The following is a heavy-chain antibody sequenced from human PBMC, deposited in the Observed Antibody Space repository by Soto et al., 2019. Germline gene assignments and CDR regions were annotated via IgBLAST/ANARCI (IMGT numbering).Heavy chain of an antibody. V-gene: IGHV1-3*01. J-gene: IGHJ4*02. CDR3: ARATLYCSSTSCYFVRPQQPPVHFDY. Sequence: GASVKVSCKASGYTFTSYAMHWVRQAPGQRLEWMGWINAGNGNTKYSQKFQGRVTITRDTSASTAYMELSSLRSEDTAVYYCARATLYCSSTSCYFVRPQQPPVHFDYWGQGTLVTVSS. CDR2: INAGNGNT. CDR1: GYTFTSYA. D-gene: IGHD2-2*01.